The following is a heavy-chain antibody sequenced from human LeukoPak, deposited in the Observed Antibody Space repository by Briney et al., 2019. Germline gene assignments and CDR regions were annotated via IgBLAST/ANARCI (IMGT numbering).Heavy chain of an antibody. J-gene: IGHJ2*01. Sequence: ASVKVSCKASGYTFTDYYMHWVRQAPGQGLEWMGWINPNSGGTNYAQKFQGRVTMTRDTSISTAYMELSRLRSDDTAVYYCAREAPRSTGDGDWYFDLWGRGTLVTVSS. D-gene: IGHD3-16*01. CDR2: INPNSGGT. V-gene: IGHV1-2*02. CDR3: AREAPRSTGDGDWYFDL. CDR1: GYTFTDYY.